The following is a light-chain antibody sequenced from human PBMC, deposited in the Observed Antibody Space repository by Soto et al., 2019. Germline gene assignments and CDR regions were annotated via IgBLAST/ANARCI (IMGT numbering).Light chain of an antibody. V-gene: IGKV1-39*01. CDR2: AAS. J-gene: IGKJ1*01. CDR3: QQSYSTLRT. Sequence: DIEMTQSPSSLSASVGDRVTITCRASQTIGANLNWYRQKPGKAPTLLIYAASSLQSGVPSRFSGSGSGTDFTLTISSLQPEDFATYYSQQSYSTLRTFGQGTKV. CDR1: QTIGAN.